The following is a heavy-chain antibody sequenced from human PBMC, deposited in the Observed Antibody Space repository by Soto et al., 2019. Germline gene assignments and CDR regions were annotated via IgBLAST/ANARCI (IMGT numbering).Heavy chain of an antibody. CDR3: ARYTTVIPGNYYYYMDV. V-gene: IGHV4-34*01. CDR1: GGSFSGYY. D-gene: IGHD4-17*01. Sequence: SETLSLTCAVYGGSFSGYYWSWIRQPPGKGLEWIGEINHSGSTNYNPSLKSRVTISVDTSKNQFSLKLSSVTAADTAVYYCARYTTVIPGNYYYYMDVWGKGTTVTVSS. J-gene: IGHJ6*03. CDR2: INHSGST.